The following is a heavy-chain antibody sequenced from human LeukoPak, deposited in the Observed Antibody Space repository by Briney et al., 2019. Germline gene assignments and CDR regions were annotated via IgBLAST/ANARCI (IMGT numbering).Heavy chain of an antibody. V-gene: IGHV4-4*07. Sequence: PSETLSLTCTVSGGSISSYYWSWIRQPAGKGLEWIGRIYTSGSTNYNPSLKSRVTISVNTSKKQFSLKLSSVTAADTAVYYCARGRPDGSGSYYKFDPWGQGTLVTVSS. D-gene: IGHD3-10*01. CDR2: IYTSGST. CDR3: ARGRPDGSGSYYKFDP. J-gene: IGHJ5*02. CDR1: GGSISSYY.